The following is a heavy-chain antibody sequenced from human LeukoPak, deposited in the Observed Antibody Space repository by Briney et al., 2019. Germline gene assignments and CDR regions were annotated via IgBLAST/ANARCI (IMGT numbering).Heavy chain of an antibody. CDR1: GYTFTSYD. Sequence: RASVKVSCKASGYTFTSYDINWVRQATGQGLEWMGGFDPEDGETIYAQKFQGRVTMTEDTSTDTAYMELSSLRSEDTAVYYCATLGDSSGPAYYYYMDVWGKGTTVTVSS. D-gene: IGHD6-19*01. CDR2: FDPEDGET. CDR3: ATLGDSSGPAYYYYMDV. V-gene: IGHV1-24*01. J-gene: IGHJ6*03.